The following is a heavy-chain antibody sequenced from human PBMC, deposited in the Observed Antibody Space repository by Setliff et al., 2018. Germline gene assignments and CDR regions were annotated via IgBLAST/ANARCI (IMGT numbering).Heavy chain of an antibody. V-gene: IGHV4-59*01. CDR3: ARLRGAFDY. J-gene: IGHJ4*02. D-gene: IGHD3-16*01. CDR2: IYYSGST. Sequence: ETLSLTCTVSGGSISSYYWSWIRQPPGKRLEWIGYIYYSGSTNYNPSLESRVTISVDTSKNQFPLRLNSATAADTAVYYCARLRGAFDYWGQGTLVTVSS. CDR1: GGSISSYY.